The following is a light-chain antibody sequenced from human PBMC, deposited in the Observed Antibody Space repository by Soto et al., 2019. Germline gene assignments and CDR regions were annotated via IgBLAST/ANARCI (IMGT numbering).Light chain of an antibody. CDR3: QAWDSRTYV. CDR2: QDN. CDR1: NLGNKY. Sequence: SYELTQPPSVSVSPGQTATITCSGDNLGNKYACWYQQKPGQSPVMVMSQDNKQPSGIPERFSGSNSGNTATLTISGTQAMDEADYYCQAWDSRTYVFGTGTKLTVL. V-gene: IGLV3-1*01. J-gene: IGLJ1*01.